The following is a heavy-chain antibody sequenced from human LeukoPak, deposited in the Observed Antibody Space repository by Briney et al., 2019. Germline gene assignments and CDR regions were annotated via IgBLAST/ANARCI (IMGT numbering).Heavy chain of an antibody. CDR3: ARDSYDSSGFYPGSRWFDP. CDR1: GYNFTNYW. Sequence: GESLTISCKGAGYNFTNYWIAWVRQMPGRGLEWMGIIFPGDSDTTYSPSFQGQVTISADKSINTAYLHWRSLKASDTAMYYCARDSYDSSGFYPGSRWFDPWGQGTLVTVSS. CDR2: IFPGDSDT. J-gene: IGHJ5*02. D-gene: IGHD3-22*01. V-gene: IGHV5-51*01.